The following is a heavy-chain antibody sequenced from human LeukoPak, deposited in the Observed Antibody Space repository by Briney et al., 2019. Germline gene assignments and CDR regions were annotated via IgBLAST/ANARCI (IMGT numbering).Heavy chain of an antibody. CDR3: GXXKXGGXGXNHGFDY. V-gene: IGHV3-53*01. CDR1: GFTVSSNY. J-gene: IGHJ4*02. Sequence: GGSLRLSCAASGFTVSSNYMSWVRQAPGRGLEWVSVIRSDGSTHHADSVKGRFSISRDNSKNTLYFQMNSLRAEDTAVYYCGXXKXGGXGXNHGFDYWGXGILVTVSS. D-gene: IGHD3-16*01. CDR2: IRSDGST.